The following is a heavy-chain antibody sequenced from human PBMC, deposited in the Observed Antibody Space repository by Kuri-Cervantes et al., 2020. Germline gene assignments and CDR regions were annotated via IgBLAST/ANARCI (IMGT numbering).Heavy chain of an antibody. CDR2: VNHSGST. CDR3: ARVEAAAGTPNYWYFDL. J-gene: IGHJ2*01. V-gene: IGHV4-34*01. D-gene: IGHD6-13*01. CDR1: VESFSGYS. Sequence: GSLRLSCAVYVESFSGYSWTWIRQPPGKGLEWIGEVNHSGSTNYNPSLKSRVTISVDTSKNQFSLRLSSVTAADTAVYYCARVEAAAGTPNYWYFDLWGRGTLVTVSS.